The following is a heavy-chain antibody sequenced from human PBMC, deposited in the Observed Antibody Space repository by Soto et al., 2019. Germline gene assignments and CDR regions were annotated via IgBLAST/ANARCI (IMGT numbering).Heavy chain of an antibody. J-gene: IGHJ4*02. D-gene: IGHD3-10*01. CDR3: SRETLWFGESPKS. CDR1: GFTFGSYW. CDR2: INGDGKRT. V-gene: IGHV3-74*01. Sequence: EVQLVESGGGSVQTGGSLRISCAASGFTFGSYWMGWVRQAPGKGLMWVSRINGDGKRTTYADSVKGRFTISRDNAKNTVYLQMNSLRVDDTAVYYCSRETLWFGESPKSGGQGTLVTVSS.